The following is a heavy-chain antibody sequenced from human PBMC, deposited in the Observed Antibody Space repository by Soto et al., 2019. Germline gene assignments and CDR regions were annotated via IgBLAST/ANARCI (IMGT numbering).Heavy chain of an antibody. J-gene: IGHJ5*02. V-gene: IGHV1-69*04. D-gene: IGHD6-13*01. Sequence: SVKVSCKASGGTFSSYTISWVRQAPGQGLEWMGRIIPILGIANYAQKFQGRVTITADKSTSTAYMELSSLRSEDTAVYYCARDRRIAAAGTNWFDPWGQGTLVIGS. CDR3: ARDRRIAAAGTNWFDP. CDR2: IIPILGIA. CDR1: GGTFSSYT.